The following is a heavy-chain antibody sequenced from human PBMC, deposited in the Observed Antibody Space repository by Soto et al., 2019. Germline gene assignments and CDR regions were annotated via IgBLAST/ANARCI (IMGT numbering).Heavy chain of an antibody. CDR1: GYTFSNYA. J-gene: IGHJ6*02. CDR2: INAGNGKT. CDR3: ANNGDYYYYGMDV. D-gene: IGHD4-17*01. Sequence: ASVKVSCKASGYTFSNYATHWVRQAPGQRLEWMGRINAGNGKTKYSQNFQGRVTITRDTSASTAYMELSSLRSEDTAVYYCANNGDYYYYGMDVWGQGTTVTVSS. V-gene: IGHV1-3*01.